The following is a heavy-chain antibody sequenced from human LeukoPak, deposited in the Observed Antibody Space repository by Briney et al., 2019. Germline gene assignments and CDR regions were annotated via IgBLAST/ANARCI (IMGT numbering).Heavy chain of an antibody. CDR1: GSSYG. V-gene: IGHV3-30*18. CDR2: ISYDGSNE. Sequence: GGSLRLSCAASGSSYGMHWVRQAPGKGLGWVAVISYDGSNEYYADSVKGRFTISRDNSKNTLYLQMNSLRADDTAVYYCAKEDVSGWYGVDYWGRGTLVTVSS. J-gene: IGHJ4*02. CDR3: AKEDVSGWYGVDY. D-gene: IGHD6-19*01.